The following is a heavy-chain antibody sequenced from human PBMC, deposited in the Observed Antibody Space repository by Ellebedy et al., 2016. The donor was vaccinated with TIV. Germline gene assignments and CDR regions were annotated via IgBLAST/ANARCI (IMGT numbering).Heavy chain of an antibody. CDR2: INPSGTT. D-gene: IGHD1-14*01. J-gene: IGHJ3*02. Sequence: MPSETLSLTCAVYGGSFSGYFWSWIRQPPGKGLEWIGEINPSGTTNYNPSLKSRVTISVDTSKNQFSLKLSSVTAADTAVYYCARSYKRTARDAFDIWGQGTMVTVSS. CDR1: GGSFSGYF. CDR3: ARSYKRTARDAFDI. V-gene: IGHV4-34*01.